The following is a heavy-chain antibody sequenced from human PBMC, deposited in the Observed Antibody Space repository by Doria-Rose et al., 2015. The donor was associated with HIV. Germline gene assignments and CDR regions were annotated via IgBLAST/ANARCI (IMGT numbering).Heavy chain of an antibody. Sequence: QESGPVLVKPTETLTLTCTVSGVSLSSPGMGVSWIRQTPGKALEWLANMFSDDERSYKTSLKSRLTISRGTSKSQVVLTMTDMDPVDTATYYCARIKSSRWYHKYYLDFWGQGTLVIVSA. CDR1: GVSLSSPGMG. J-gene: IGHJ4*02. V-gene: IGHV2-26*01. D-gene: IGHD6-13*01. CDR3: ARIKSSRWYHKYYLDF. CDR2: MFSDDER.